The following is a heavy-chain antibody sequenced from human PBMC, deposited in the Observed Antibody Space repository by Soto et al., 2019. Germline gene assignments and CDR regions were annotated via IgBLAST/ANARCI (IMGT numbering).Heavy chain of an antibody. D-gene: IGHD3-22*01. V-gene: IGHV3-48*02. Sequence: GGSLRLSCAASGFTFSSYSMNWVRQAPGKGLEWVSYISSSSSTIYYADSVKGRFTISRDNAKNSLYLQMNSLRDEDTAVYYCARDLFMYYYDSSGYYGYDYWGQGTLVTVSS. CDR2: ISSSSSTI. J-gene: IGHJ4*02. CDR1: GFTFSSYS. CDR3: ARDLFMYYYDSSGYYGYDY.